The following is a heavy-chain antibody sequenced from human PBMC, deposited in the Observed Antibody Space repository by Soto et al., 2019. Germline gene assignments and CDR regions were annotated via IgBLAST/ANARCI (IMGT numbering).Heavy chain of an antibody. CDR2: INTDGSTI. CDR1: GFTFSSYW. CDR3: GRVGVGHRYFDL. D-gene: IGHD3-10*01. Sequence: EVQLVESGGGLVQPGGSLRLSCAASGFTFSSYWMHWVRQAPGKGLVWVSRINTDGSTISYTDSVRGRFTISRDNAKSTLYLQMNSLRAEDTAVYYCGRVGVGHRYFDLWGRGTLVTVSS. V-gene: IGHV3-74*01. J-gene: IGHJ2*01.